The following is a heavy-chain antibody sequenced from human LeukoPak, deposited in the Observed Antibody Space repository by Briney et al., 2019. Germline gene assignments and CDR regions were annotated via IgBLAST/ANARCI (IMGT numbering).Heavy chain of an antibody. V-gene: IGHV4-34*01. D-gene: IGHD4-17*01. CDR3: ARGSHGHYGRRKYFDY. Sequence: SETLSLTCAVYGGSFSGYYWSWIRQAPGKGLEWIGEINHSGSTNYNPSLKSRVTISVDTSKNQFSLKLSSVTAADTAVYYCARGSHGHYGRRKYFDYWGQGTLVTVSS. CDR1: GGSFSGYY. J-gene: IGHJ4*02. CDR2: INHSGST.